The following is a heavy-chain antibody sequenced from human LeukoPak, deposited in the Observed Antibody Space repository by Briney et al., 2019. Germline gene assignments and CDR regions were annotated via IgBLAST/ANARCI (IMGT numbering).Heavy chain of an antibody. V-gene: IGHV3-30*18. CDR2: ISYDGSNK. D-gene: IGHD3-10*01. Sequence: GGSLRLSCAASGFTFSNYGMPWVRQAPGKGLEWVAVISYDGSNKYYADSVKGRFTISRDNSKNTLYLQMNSLRAEDTAVYYCAKDRIYGSGSYDYWGQGTLVTVSS. CDR3: AKDRIYGSGSYDY. CDR1: GFTFSNYG. J-gene: IGHJ4*02.